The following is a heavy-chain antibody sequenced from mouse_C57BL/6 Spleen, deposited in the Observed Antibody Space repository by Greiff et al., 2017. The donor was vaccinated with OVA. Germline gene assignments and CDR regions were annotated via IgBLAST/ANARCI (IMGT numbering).Heavy chain of an antibody. V-gene: IGHV14-2*01. J-gene: IGHJ4*01. CDR3: ARSGIYYDYHYAMDY. Sequence: EVQLQESGAELVKPGASVKLSCTASGFNIKDYYMHWVKQRTEQGLEWIGRIDPEDGETKYAPKFQGKATLTADTSSNTAYLQLSSLTSEDTAVYYCARSGIYYDYHYAMDYWGQGTSVTVSS. D-gene: IGHD2-4*01. CDR2: IDPEDGET. CDR1: GFNIKDYY.